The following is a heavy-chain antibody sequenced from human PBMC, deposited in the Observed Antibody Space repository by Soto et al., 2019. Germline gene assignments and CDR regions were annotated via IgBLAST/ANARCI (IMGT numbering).Heavy chain of an antibody. J-gene: IGHJ6*03. CDR1: GYSFTSYW. CDR2: IYPGDSDT. V-gene: IGHV5-51*01. D-gene: IGHD3-9*01. CDR3: ALFGYDILTGYLYYYYYYMDV. Sequence: PGESLKISCKGSGYSFTSYWIGWVRQMPGKGLEWMGIIYPGDSDTRNSPSFQGQVTISADKSISTAYLQWSSLKASDTAMYYCALFGYDILTGYLYYYYYYMDVWGKGTTVTVSS.